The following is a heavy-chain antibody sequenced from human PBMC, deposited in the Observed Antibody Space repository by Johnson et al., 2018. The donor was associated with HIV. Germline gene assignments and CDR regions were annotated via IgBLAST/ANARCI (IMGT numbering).Heavy chain of an antibody. CDR3: AKGPWDLPHAFNI. CDR1: ELTSSNYA. Sequence: VQLVESGGGVVQPGRSLRLSCAASELTSSNYAISWVRQAPGQGLEWVSAISASGRDIYYGDSVKGRFTISRDNSKNTLYLQMNSLRAEDTAVYYCAKGPWDLPHAFNIWGRGTMVTVSS. V-gene: IGHV3-23*04. D-gene: IGHD1-26*01. CDR2: ISASGRDI. J-gene: IGHJ3*02.